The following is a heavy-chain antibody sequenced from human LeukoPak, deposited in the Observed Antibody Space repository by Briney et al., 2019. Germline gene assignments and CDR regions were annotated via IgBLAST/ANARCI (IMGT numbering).Heavy chain of an antibody. Sequence: GRSLRLSCAASGFTFSSYGMHWVRQAPGKGLEWVAVISYDGSNKYYADSVKGRFTISRDNSKNTLYLQMNSLKTEDTAVYYCTSDTTGYSGQLGHYWGQGTLVTVSS. CDR3: TSDTTGYSGQLGHY. CDR1: GFTFSSYG. J-gene: IGHJ4*02. D-gene: IGHD5-12*01. CDR2: ISYDGSNK. V-gene: IGHV3-30*03.